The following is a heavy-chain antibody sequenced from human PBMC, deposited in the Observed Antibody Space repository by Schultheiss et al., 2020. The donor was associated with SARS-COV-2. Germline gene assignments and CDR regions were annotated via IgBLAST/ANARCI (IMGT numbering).Heavy chain of an antibody. J-gene: IGHJ4*02. D-gene: IGHD6-19*01. CDR1: GYTFTGYY. V-gene: IGHV1-2*06. Sequence: ASVKVSCKTSGYTFTGYYMHWVRQAPGQGLEWMGRINPNSGGTSSAQRFQGRVTMTTDTSISTVYMELSSLRSEDTAVYYCARDRGSGWVIDYWGQGTLVTVSS. CDR3: ARDRGSGWVIDY. CDR2: INPNSGGT.